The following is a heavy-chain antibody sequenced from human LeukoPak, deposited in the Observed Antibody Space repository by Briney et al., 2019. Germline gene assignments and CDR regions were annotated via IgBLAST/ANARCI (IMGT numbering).Heavy chain of an antibody. CDR3: ARYSSGWYGDYFDY. J-gene: IGHJ4*02. CDR1: GYTFTGYY. V-gene: IGHV1-2*02. D-gene: IGHD6-19*01. Sequence: GASVKVSSKASGYTFTGYYMHWVRQAPGQGLEWMGWNNPNSGGTNYAQKFQGRVTMTRDTSISTAYMELSRLRSDDTAVYYCARYSSGWYGDYFDYWGQGTLVTVSS. CDR2: NNPNSGGT.